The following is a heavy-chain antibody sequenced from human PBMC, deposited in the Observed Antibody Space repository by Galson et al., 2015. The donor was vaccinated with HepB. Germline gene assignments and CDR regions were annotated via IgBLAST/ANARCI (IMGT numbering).Heavy chain of an antibody. CDR3: ARSPNIDFYYYYYMDV. CDR1: RFTFNNSG. J-gene: IGHJ6*03. V-gene: IGHV3-33*01. D-gene: IGHD3-9*01. CDR2: IWFDGSNE. Sequence: SLRLSCAASRFTFNNSGINWVRQAPGKGLEWVAVIWFDGSNESYLDSVKGRFTISIDNSKNTLYLQMNSLRAEDTAVYYCARSPNIDFYYYYYMDVWGKGTTVTVSS.